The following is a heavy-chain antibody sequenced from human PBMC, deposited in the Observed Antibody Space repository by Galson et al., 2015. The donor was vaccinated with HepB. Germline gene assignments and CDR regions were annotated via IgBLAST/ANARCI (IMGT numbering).Heavy chain of an antibody. V-gene: IGHV7-4-1*02. CDR1: GYTFTSYA. J-gene: IGHJ4*02. D-gene: IGHD3-16*02. CDR3: ARDREAYDYIWGSYRYYYFDY. CDR2: INTNTGNP. Sequence: SVKVSCKASGYTFTSYAMNWVRQAPGQGLEWMGWINTNTGNPTYAQGFTGRFVFSLDTSVSTAYLQISSLKAEDTAVYYCARDREAYDYIWGSYRYYYFDYWGQGTLVTVSS.